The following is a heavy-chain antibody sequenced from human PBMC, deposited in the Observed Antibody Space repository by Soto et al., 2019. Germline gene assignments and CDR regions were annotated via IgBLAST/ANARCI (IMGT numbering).Heavy chain of an antibody. J-gene: IGHJ6*02. Sequence: SETLSLTCAVYGGSFSGYYWSWIRQPPGKGLEWIGEINHSGSTNYNPSLKSRVTIPVDTSKNQFSLKLSSVTAADTAVYYCATAWQLRYYYYGMDVWGQGTKVTSP. D-gene: IGHD6-6*01. V-gene: IGHV4-34*01. CDR2: INHSGST. CDR3: ATAWQLRYYYYGMDV. CDR1: GGSFSGYY.